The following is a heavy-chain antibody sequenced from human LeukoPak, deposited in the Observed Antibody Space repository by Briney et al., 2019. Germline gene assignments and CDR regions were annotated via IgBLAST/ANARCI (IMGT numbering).Heavy chain of an antibody. V-gene: IGHV3-15*01. CDR2: IKSKTDGGTI. Sequence: PGGSLRLSCAASGFTFSSYAMSWVRQAPGKGLEWVGRIKSKTDGGTIDYAAPVKGGFTISRDDSKDTLFLQMNSLKTEDTAVYYCTTDLSELDDSGYYAKYFHHWGQGTLVSVSS. CDR1: GFTFSSYA. CDR3: TTDLSELDDSGYYAKYFHH. D-gene: IGHD3-22*01. J-gene: IGHJ1*01.